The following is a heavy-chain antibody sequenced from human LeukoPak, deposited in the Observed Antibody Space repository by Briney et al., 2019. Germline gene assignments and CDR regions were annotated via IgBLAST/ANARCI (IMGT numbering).Heavy chain of an antibody. CDR3: ARVTSRLGWFDP. V-gene: IGHV4-38-2*02. D-gene: IGHD1-14*01. CDR2: ISHSGST. Sequence: SETLSLTCTVSGYSISSGYYWGWIRQPPGKGLEWIGSISHSGSTYYNPSLKSRVTISVDTSKNQFSLKLRSVTAADTAVYYCARVTSRLGWFDPGAREPWSPSPQ. J-gene: IGHJ5*02. CDR1: GYSISSGYY.